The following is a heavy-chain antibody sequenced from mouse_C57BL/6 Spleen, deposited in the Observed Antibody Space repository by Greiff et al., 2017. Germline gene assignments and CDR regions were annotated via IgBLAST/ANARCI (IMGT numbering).Heavy chain of an antibody. CDR3: ARLDSSGYDAMDY. CDR2: IWTGGGT. D-gene: IGHD3-2*02. Sequence: VKLMESGPGLVAPSQSLSITCTVSGFSLTSYAISWVRQPPGKGLEWLGVIWTGGGTNYNSALKSRLSISKDNSKSQVFLKMNSLQTDDTARYYCARLDSSGYDAMDYWGQGTSVTVSS. V-gene: IGHV2-9-1*01. CDR1: GFSLTSYA. J-gene: IGHJ4*01.